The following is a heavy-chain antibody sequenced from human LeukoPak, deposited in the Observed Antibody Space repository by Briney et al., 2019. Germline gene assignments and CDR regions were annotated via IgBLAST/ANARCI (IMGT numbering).Heavy chain of an antibody. CDR3: VKDYYDSCCYHFDY. CDR2: ISYDGSNK. D-gene: IGHD3-22*01. V-gene: IGHV3-30*18. Sequence: SGGSLRLSCAASGFTFSIYCMRWVRQAPGKGLEWVAVISYDGSNKYYADSVKGRFTISRDNSKNALYLQMNSLRAEDTAVYYCVKDYYDSCCYHFDYWGQGTLVSVFS. J-gene: IGHJ4*02. CDR1: GFTFSIYC.